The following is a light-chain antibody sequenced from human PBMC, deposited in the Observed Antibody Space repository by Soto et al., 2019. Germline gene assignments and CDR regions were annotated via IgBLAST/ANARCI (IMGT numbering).Light chain of an antibody. CDR2: KAS. CDR3: QHYDGFPWT. J-gene: IGKJ1*01. V-gene: IGKV1-5*03. CDR1: QNISNW. Sequence: DIQMTQSPSTLSASIGDRVTITCRASQNISNWLAWYQQKPGKAPKLLIYKASSLEGGVPSRFSGSAPGTEFTLTISSLQPDDFATYYCQHYDGFPWTFGQGTKVEIK.